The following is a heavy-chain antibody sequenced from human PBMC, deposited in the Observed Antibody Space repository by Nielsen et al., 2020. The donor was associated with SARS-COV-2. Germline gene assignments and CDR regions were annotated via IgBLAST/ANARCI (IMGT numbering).Heavy chain of an antibody. J-gene: IGHJ6*02. CDR2: IIPIFGTA. V-gene: IGHV1-69*13. D-gene: IGHD2-15*01. CDR1: GGPFSSYA. CDR3: ARDLVAARDYYYYGMDV. Sequence: SVKVSCKASGGPFSSYAISWVRQAPGQGLEWMGGIIPIFGTANYAQKFQGRVTITADESTSTAYMELSSLRSEDTAVYYCARDLVAARDYYYYGMDVWGQGTTVTVSS.